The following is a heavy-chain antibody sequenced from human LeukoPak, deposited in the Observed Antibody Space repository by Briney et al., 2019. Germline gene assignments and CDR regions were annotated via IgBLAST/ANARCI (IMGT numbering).Heavy chain of an antibody. Sequence: SETLSLTCTVSGGPISSGSYYWSWIRQPAGKGLEWIGRIYTSGSTNYNPSLKSRVTISVDTSKNQFSLKLSSVTAADTAVYYCARCSYGDYEVDYWGQGTLVTVSS. CDR1: GGPISSGSYY. V-gene: IGHV4-61*02. J-gene: IGHJ4*02. CDR2: IYTSGST. CDR3: ARCSYGDYEVDY. D-gene: IGHD4-17*01.